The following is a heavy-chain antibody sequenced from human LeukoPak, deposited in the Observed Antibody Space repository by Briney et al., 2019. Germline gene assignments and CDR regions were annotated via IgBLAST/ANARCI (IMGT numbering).Heavy chain of an antibody. CDR3: ARVPMTTRETAY. D-gene: IGHD4-11*01. V-gene: IGHV1-2*02. CDR2: INPNSGGT. CDR1: GYTFTGYY. Sequence: GASVKVSCKASGYTFTGYYMHWVQQAPGQGLEWMGWINPNSGGTNYAQKFQGRVTMTRDTSISTAYMELSRLRSDDTAVYYCARVPMTTRETAYWGQGTLVTVSS. J-gene: IGHJ4*02.